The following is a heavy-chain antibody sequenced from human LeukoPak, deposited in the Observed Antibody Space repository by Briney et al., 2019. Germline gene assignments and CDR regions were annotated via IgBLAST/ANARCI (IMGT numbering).Heavy chain of an antibody. CDR1: GFTFTTYT. Sequence: ASVKVSCKTSGFTFTTYTMHWVRQAPGQRLEWMGWINAANGNTQYSQKFQGRVTITRDTSASTAYMELSSLRSEDTAVYYCVRGAPIRVAVAATFDPWGQGTLSPSPQ. V-gene: IGHV1-3*01. D-gene: IGHD6-19*01. CDR2: INAANGNT. J-gene: IGHJ5*02. CDR3: VRGAPIRVAVAATFDP.